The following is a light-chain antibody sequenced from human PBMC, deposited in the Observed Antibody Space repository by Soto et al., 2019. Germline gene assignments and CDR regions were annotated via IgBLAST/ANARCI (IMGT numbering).Light chain of an antibody. Sequence: DIQMTQSPSSLYPRVGDIVTITRRASQSISSYLNWYQQKPGKAPKLLIYAASSLQSGVPSRFSGSGSGTDFTLTISSLQPEDFATYYCQQSYSTSWTFGQGTKVDIK. J-gene: IGKJ1*01. CDR3: QQSYSTSWT. CDR2: AAS. CDR1: QSISSY. V-gene: IGKV1-39*01.